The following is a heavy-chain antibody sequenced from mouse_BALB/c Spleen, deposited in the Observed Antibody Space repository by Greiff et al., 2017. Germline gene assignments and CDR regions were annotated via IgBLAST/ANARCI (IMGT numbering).Heavy chain of an antibody. CDR2: ISSGSSTI. D-gene: IGHD1-2*01. Sequence: DVKLVESGGGLVQPGGSRKLSCAASGFTFSSFGMHWVRQAPEKGLEWVAYISSGSSTIYYADTVKGRFTISRDNPKNTLFLQMTSLRSEDTAMYYCARRDGPYAMDYWGQGTSVTVSS. J-gene: IGHJ4*01. CDR3: ARRDGPYAMDY. V-gene: IGHV5-17*02. CDR1: GFTFSSFG.